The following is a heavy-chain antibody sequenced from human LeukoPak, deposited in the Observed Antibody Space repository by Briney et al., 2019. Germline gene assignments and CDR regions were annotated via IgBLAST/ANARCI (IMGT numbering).Heavy chain of an antibody. D-gene: IGHD3-22*01. V-gene: IGHV1-2*02. CDR1: GYTFTGYY. J-gene: IGHJ4*02. CDR2: INPNSGGT. Sequence: ASVKVSCKASGYTFTGYYMHWVRQAPGQGLEWMGWINPNSGGTNYAQKFQGRVTMTRDTSISTAYMELSRLRSDDTAVYYCARTRIWNYYDSSGYLQYWGQGTLVTVSS. CDR3: ARTRIWNYYDSSGYLQY.